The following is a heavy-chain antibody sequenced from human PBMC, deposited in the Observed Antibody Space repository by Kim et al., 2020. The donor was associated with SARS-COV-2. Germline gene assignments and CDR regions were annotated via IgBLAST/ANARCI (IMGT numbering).Heavy chain of an antibody. J-gene: IGHJ4*02. D-gene: IGHD3-10*01. CDR3: ARGGLDLDYSGSTDFDF. CDR1: GFTFKTYD. V-gene: IGHV3-48*03. CDR2: IRLSLSTI. Sequence: GGSLRLSCTASGFTFKTYDMSWIRQAPGKGLEWIADIRLSLSTIKYADSLKGRITISRDDAQKSMFLQMNSLRTEDTAMYYCARGGLDLDYSGSTDFDFWGQGTLVTVSS.